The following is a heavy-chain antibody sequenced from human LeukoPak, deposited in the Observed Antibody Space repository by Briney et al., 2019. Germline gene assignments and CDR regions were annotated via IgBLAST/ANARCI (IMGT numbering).Heavy chain of an antibody. CDR2: ISSSSSYI. CDR1: GFTFSSYS. V-gene: IGHV3-21*01. CDR3: ARAYGGYDFVSQGVRY. D-gene: IGHD5-12*01. J-gene: IGHJ4*02. Sequence: GGSLRLSCAASGFTFSSYSMNWVRQAPGKGLEWVSSISSSSSYIYYADSVKGRFTISRDNAKNSLYLQMNSLRAEDTAVYYCARAYGGYDFVSQGVRYWGQGTLVTVSS.